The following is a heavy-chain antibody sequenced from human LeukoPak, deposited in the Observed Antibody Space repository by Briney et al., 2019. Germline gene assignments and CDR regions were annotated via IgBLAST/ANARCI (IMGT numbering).Heavy chain of an antibody. V-gene: IGHV4-38-2*02. Sequence: SETLSLTCTVSGYSISSGYYWGCIRQPPGKGLEWIGSFDQSGSTYYNPSLKSRVTISVDTSKNQFSLKLSSVTAADTAVYYCARGPRTAQPDYNWFDPWGQGTLVTVSS. CDR2: FDQSGST. CDR3: ARGPRTAQPDYNWFDP. J-gene: IGHJ5*02. CDR1: GYSISSGYY. D-gene: IGHD1-1*01.